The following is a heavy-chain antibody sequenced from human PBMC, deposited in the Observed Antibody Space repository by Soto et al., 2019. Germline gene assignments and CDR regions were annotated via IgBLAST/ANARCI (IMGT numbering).Heavy chain of an antibody. CDR1: GGSTIGFF. J-gene: IGHJ4*02. Sequence: SETLSLTCTVSGGSTIGFFWSWIRQPAGKEPEWIGRVYTSGNTNYNPSLKSRVTVSLDMSENLLSLNLRSVTAADTAVYFCAREEQVGYFDYWGQGALVTVSS. V-gene: IGHV4-4*07. D-gene: IGHD6-6*01. CDR3: AREEQVGYFDY. CDR2: VYTSGNT.